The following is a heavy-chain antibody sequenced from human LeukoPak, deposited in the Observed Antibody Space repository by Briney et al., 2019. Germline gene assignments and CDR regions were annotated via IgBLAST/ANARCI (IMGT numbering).Heavy chain of an antibody. V-gene: IGHV4-38-2*01. CDR2: LYHSWST. D-gene: IGHD2-15*01. CDR1: GYSISSGYY. Sequence: SETVSLTCAVSGYSISSGYYWGWIRQPPGKGLEGIGSLYHSWSTQYNPALKSRVNKSVEQSKNQFSPKVDSVTAADTAVYYCVSRGYCSGGSCYAVFDIWGEGTTVTVSS. CDR3: VSRGYCSGGSCYAVFDI. J-gene: IGHJ3*02.